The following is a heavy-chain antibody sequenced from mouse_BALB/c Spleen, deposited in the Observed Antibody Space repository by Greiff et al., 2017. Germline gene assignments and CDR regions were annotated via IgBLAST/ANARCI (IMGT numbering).Heavy chain of an antibody. CDR3: AIYYDYGGFAY. Sequence: EVKLVESGGGLVKLGGSLKLSCAASGFTFSSYYMSWVRQTPEKRLELVAAINSNGGSTYYPDTVKGRFTISRDNAKNTLYLQMSSLKSEDTALYYCAIYYDYGGFAYWGQGTLVTVSA. D-gene: IGHD2-4*01. V-gene: IGHV5-6-2*01. CDR2: INSNGGST. CDR1: GFTFSSYY. J-gene: IGHJ3*01.